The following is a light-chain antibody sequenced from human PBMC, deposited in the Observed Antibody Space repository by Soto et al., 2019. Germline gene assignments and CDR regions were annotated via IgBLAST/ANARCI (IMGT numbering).Light chain of an antibody. CDR3: QQRSDWPIT. CDR2: HAS. CDR1: QGISSW. J-gene: IGKJ5*01. V-gene: IGKV1-12*01. Sequence: DIQMTQSPSSVSASVGDRVTITCRASQGISSWLAWYQQKPGTAPKVLIYHASNLQSGVPSRFSGSGSGTDFTLTITSLEPEDFAVYSCQQRSDWPITFGQGTRLEIK.